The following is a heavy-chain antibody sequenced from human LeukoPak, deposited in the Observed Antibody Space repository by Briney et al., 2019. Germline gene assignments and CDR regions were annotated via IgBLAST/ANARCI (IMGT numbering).Heavy chain of an antibody. CDR3: ANYDRRNYPNDY. D-gene: IGHD3-16*01. CDR1: GFSFSNYW. CDR2: IKEDGSEG. V-gene: IGHV3-7*01. J-gene: IGHJ4*02. Sequence: GGSLRLSCAASGFSFSNYWMSWVRQAPGKGLEWVANIKEDGSEGNYADSVKGRFTISRDNAKSSLYLQMSSLRVEDTAVYYCANYDRRNYPNDYWGQGTLVTVSS.